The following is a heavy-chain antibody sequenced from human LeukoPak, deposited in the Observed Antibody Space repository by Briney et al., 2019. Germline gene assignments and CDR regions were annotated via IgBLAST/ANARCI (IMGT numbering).Heavy chain of an antibody. CDR2: IKQDGSEK. CDR3: ARVFKNGSPFDY. Sequence: PGGSLRLSCATSGFIFSHYWMSWVRQAPGKGLEWVANIKQDGSEKYYVDSVKGRFTVSRDNAKNSSYLQMNSLRAEDTAVYYCARVFKNGSPFDYWGQGTLVTVSS. V-gene: IGHV3-7*01. J-gene: IGHJ4*02. CDR1: GFIFSHYW. D-gene: IGHD5-24*01.